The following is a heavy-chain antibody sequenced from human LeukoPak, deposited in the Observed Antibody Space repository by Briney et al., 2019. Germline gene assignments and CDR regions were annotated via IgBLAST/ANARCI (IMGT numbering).Heavy chain of an antibody. CDR3: AKDRSDSSGYPLDY. J-gene: IGHJ4*02. D-gene: IGHD3-22*01. V-gene: IGHV3-33*06. CDR1: GFTFSSYG. CDR2: IWYDGSNK. Sequence: GGSLRLSCAASGFTFSSYGMHWVHQAPGKGLEWVAVIWYDGSNKYYADSVKGRFTISRDNSKNTLYLQMNSLRAEDTAVYYCAKDRSDSSGYPLDYWGQGTLVTVSS.